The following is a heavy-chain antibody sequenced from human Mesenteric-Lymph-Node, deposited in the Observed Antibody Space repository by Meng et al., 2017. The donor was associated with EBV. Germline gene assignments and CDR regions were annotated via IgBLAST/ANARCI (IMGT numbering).Heavy chain of an antibody. V-gene: IGHV4-34*01. CDR2: VNHAGTT. D-gene: IGHD3-16*01. CDR3: AALGSFASSIDP. J-gene: IGHJ5*02. CDR1: GGSFSDYY. Sequence: QRQLLPWGAGLLKPSGTLSLTCAVYGGSFSDYYWTWIRQPPGKGLEWIGEVNHAGTTIYNPSLESRVTISVDTSKNQFSLKLTSVTAADTAVYFCAALGSFASSIDPWGQGTLVTVSS.